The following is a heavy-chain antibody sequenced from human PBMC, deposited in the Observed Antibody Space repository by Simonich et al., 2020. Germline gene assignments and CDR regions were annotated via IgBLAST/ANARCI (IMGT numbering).Heavy chain of an antibody. J-gene: IGHJ4*02. CDR3: ARGRGGMSRGYVDY. D-gene: IGHD2-15*01. CDR1: GYTFTSYD. Sequence: QVQLVQSGAEVKKPGASVKVSCKTSGYTFTSYDINWVRQATGQGLEWMGWVKPNLGNKGYAQKFQGRVTITRNTSISTAYMELSSLRSEDTAVYYCARGRGGMSRGYVDYWGQGTLVTVSS. V-gene: IGHV1-8*03. CDR2: VKPNLGNK.